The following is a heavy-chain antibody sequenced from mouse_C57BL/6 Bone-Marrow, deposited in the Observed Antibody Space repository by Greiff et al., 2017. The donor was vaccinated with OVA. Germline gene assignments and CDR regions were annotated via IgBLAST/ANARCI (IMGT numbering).Heavy chain of an antibody. V-gene: IGHV1-19*01. CDR2: INPYNGGT. CDR3: AKDGSSGYWFAY. J-gene: IGHJ3*01. CDR1: GYTFTDYY. Sequence: VQLQQSGPVLVKPGASVKMSCKASGYTFTDYYMNWVKQSHGKSLEWIGVINPYNGGTSYNQKFKGKATLTVDKSSSTAYMELNSLTSEDSAVYYWAKDGSSGYWFAYWGQGTLVTVSA. D-gene: IGHD3-2*02.